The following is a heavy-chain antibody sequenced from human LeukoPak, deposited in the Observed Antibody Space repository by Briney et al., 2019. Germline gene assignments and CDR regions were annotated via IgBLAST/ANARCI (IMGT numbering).Heavy chain of an antibody. CDR3: ARGTYYYDSSGYSYYDYYYMDV. V-gene: IGHV4-59*01. D-gene: IGHD3-22*01. J-gene: IGHJ6*03. CDR2: IYYSGST. Sequence: SETLSLTCTVSGGSISSYYWSWIRQPPGKGLEWIGYIYYSGSTNYSLSLKSRVTISVDTSKNQFSLKLSSVTAADTAVYYCARGTYYYDSSGYSYYDYYYMDVWGKGTTVTISS. CDR1: GGSISSYY.